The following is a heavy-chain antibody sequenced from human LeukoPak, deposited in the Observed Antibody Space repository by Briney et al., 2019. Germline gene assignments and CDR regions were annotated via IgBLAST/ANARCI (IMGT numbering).Heavy chain of an antibody. CDR2: IYSGGST. Sequence: GGSLRLSCAASGFTVSSNYMSWVRQAPGRGLEWVSVIYSGGSTYYADSVKGRFTISRDNSKNTLYLQMNSLRAEDTAVYYCARDGGSYYFDYWGQGTLVTVSS. CDR3: ARDGGSYYFDY. J-gene: IGHJ4*02. V-gene: IGHV3-53*01. D-gene: IGHD1-26*01. CDR1: GFTVSSNY.